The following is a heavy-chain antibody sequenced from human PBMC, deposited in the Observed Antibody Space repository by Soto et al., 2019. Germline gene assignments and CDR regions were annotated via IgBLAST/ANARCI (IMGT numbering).Heavy chain of an antibody. D-gene: IGHD3-10*01. V-gene: IGHV4-4*02. CDR1: GIPISSYDW. J-gene: IGHJ5*02. CDR2: IYHNGRT. Sequence: QVHLEESGPGLVRPSGTLALICNVSGIPISSYDWWTWVRQTPGKGMEWIGEIYHNGRTNYNPSLNSRVSISVDKYKNQFSLNLQSLTAADTAVYYCARGTLIGSSPRNWFDPWGPGTQVTVSS. CDR3: ARGTLIGSSPRNWFDP.